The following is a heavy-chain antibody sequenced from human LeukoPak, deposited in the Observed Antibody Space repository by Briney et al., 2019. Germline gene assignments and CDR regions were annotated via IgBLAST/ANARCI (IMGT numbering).Heavy chain of an antibody. CDR1: GFTFSSYW. D-gene: IGHD6-19*01. Sequence: PGGSLRLSCAASGFTFSSYWMHWIRQPPGKGLEWIGSIYYSGSTYYNPSLKSRVTISVDTSKNQFSLKLSSVTAADTAVYYCARLQQWLVSGFDYWGQGTLVTVSS. V-gene: IGHV4-39*01. CDR3: ARLQQWLVSGFDY. J-gene: IGHJ4*02. CDR2: IYYSGST.